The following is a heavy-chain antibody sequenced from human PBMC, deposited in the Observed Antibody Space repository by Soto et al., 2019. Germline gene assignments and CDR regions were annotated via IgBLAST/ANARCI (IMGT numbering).Heavy chain of an antibody. V-gene: IGHV4-59*08. CDR3: ARAFRAYDFWDQGNYYYYYMDV. CDR1: GGSISSYY. D-gene: IGHD3-3*01. Sequence: SETLSLTCTVSGGSISSYYWSWIRQPPGKGLEWIGYIYYSGSTNYNPSLKSRVTISVDTSKNQFSLKLSSVTAADTAVYYCARAFRAYDFWDQGNYYYYYMDVWGKGTTVTVSS. J-gene: IGHJ6*03. CDR2: IYYSGST.